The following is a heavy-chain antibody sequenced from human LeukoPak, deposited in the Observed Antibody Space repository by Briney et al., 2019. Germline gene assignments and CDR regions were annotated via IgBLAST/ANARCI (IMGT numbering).Heavy chain of an antibody. J-gene: IGHJ6*02. CDR1: GFTFTNSA. Sequence: SVKVSCKASGFTFTNSAMQWVRQARGQRLEWIGWIVVGSGNTNYAQKFQERVTITRDMSTSTAYMELSSLRSEDTAVYYCAAPFGAPSGSYESPLYYYYGMDVWGQGTTVTVSS. V-gene: IGHV1-58*02. CDR3: AAPFGAPSGSYESPLYYYYGMDV. D-gene: IGHD1-26*01. CDR2: IVVGSGNT.